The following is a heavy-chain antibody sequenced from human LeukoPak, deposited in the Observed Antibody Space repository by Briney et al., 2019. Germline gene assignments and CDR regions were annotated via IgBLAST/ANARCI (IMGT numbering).Heavy chain of an antibody. D-gene: IGHD4-17*01. Sequence: KTSETLSLTCTVSGGSISSYYWSWIRQPPGKGLEWMGYIYYSGSTNYNPSLKSRVTISVDTSKNQFSLKLSSVTAADTAVYYCARGGYGDYGDYYMDVWGKGTTVTISS. V-gene: IGHV4-59*01. J-gene: IGHJ6*03. CDR1: GGSISSYY. CDR3: ARGGYGDYGDYYMDV. CDR2: IYYSGST.